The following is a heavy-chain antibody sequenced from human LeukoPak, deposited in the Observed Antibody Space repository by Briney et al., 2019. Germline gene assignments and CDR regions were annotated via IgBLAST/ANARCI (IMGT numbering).Heavy chain of an antibody. Sequence: GGSLRLSCAASGFTFSSYAMSWVRQAPGKGLEWVSYISSSGSTIYYADSVKGRFTISRDNAKNSLYLQMNSLRAEDTAVYYCARLSWVTDYFDYWGQGTLVTVSS. CDR2: ISSSGSTI. V-gene: IGHV3-48*04. D-gene: IGHD4-23*01. J-gene: IGHJ4*02. CDR1: GFTFSSYA. CDR3: ARLSWVTDYFDY.